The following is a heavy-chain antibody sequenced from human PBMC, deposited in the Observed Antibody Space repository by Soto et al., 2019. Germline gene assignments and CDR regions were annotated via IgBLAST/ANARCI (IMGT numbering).Heavy chain of an antibody. J-gene: IGHJ4*02. V-gene: IGHV4-34*01. CDR3: AELDSSSWPFY. D-gene: IGHD6-13*01. Sequence: SETLSLTCAVYGGSFSGYYWSWIRQPPGKGLEWIGEINHSGSTNYNPSLKSRVTILADTSKNQFSLNLSSVTAADTAVYYCAELDSSSWPFYWGQGTLVT. CDR1: GGSFSGYY. CDR2: INHSGST.